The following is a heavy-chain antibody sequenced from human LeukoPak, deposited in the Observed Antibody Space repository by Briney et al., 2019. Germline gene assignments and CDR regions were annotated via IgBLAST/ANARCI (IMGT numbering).Heavy chain of an antibody. CDR1: GGSISSYY. CDR2: IYYSGST. Sequence: SETLSLTCTVSGGSISSYYWSWIRQPPGKGLEWIGYIYYSGSTNYNPSLKSRVTISVDTSKNQFSLKLSSVTAADTAVYYCAGYGSGSYYKAFDYWGQGTLVTVSS. J-gene: IGHJ4*02. D-gene: IGHD3-10*01. V-gene: IGHV4-59*01. CDR3: AGYGSGSYYKAFDY.